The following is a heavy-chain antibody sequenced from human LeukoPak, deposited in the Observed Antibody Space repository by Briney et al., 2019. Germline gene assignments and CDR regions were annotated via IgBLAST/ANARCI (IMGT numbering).Heavy chain of an antibody. Sequence: PSETLSLTCTVSGGSIITYYWSWIRQPPGKGLEWIGHIYYTGSTDYSPSLKSRATISVDTSKNQFSLKLSSVTAADTAVYYCARLLVGATWGADYWGQGTLVTVTS. D-gene: IGHD1-26*01. J-gene: IGHJ4*02. CDR2: IYYTGST. CDR1: GGSIITYY. CDR3: ARLLVGATWGADY. V-gene: IGHV4-59*01.